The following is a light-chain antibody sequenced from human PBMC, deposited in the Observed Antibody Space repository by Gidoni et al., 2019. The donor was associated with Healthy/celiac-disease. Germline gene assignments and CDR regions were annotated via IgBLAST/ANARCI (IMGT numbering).Light chain of an antibody. CDR1: SSNIGSNT. CDR3: AAWDDSLNGLV. Sequence: QSVLTPPPSASGTPGQRVTISSSGSSSNIGSNTVYWYQQLPGTAPKLLIYSNNQRPSGVPDRFSGSKSGTSASLAISGLQSEDEADYYCAAWDDSLNGLVFGGGTKLTVL. J-gene: IGLJ3*02. CDR2: SNN. V-gene: IGLV1-44*01.